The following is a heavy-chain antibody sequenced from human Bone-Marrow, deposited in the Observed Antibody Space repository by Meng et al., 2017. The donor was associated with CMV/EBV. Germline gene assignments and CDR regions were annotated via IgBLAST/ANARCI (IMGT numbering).Heavy chain of an antibody. CDR1: EYTFIDHH. Sequence: SVKVSCKASEYTFIDHHMHWVRQAPGQGLEWLGGITPIFGTPTYAQRFQGRVTITTDESTTTDYMELSSLTSDDTAIYYCARDLVCGGDCFYFDSWGQGTLVTVSS. CDR3: ARDLVCGGDCFYFDS. V-gene: IGHV1-69*05. J-gene: IGHJ4*02. D-gene: IGHD2-21*01. CDR2: ITPIFGTP.